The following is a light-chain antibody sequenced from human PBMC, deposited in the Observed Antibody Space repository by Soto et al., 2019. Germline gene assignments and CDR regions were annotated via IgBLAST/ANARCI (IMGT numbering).Light chain of an antibody. J-gene: IGKJ2*01. Sequence: DIQMTQSPSTLSASVGDRVTITCRASQRISTCLAWYQQKPGKTPKLLIYKASSLDSGVPSRFSGSGSGTEFPLTISGLKPDDFAPYYGHQYSRYSTLGQGTKREIK. CDR3: HQYSRYST. CDR2: KAS. CDR1: QRISTC. V-gene: IGKV1-5*03.